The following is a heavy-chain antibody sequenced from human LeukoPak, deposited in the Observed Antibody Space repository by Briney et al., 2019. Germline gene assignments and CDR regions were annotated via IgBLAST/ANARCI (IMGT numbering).Heavy chain of an antibody. CDR1: GFTFNTFG. D-gene: IGHD3-3*02. Sequence: GGSLRLSCAASGFTFNTFGMNWVRQAPGKGLEWVSYICTTSGAIYYADSVKGRFTISRDSAKNSLYLQMNSLRAEDTAVYYCARFRMWGDKAFVYWGQGTPVTVSS. CDR3: ARFRMWGDKAFVY. CDR2: ICTTSGAI. V-gene: IGHV3-48*01. J-gene: IGHJ4*02.